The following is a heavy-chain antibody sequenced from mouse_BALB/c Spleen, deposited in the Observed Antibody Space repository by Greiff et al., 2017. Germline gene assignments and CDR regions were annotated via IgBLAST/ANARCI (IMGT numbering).Heavy chain of an antibody. Sequence: QVHVKQSGPGLVAPSQSLSITCTVSGFSLTSYGVHWVRQPPGKGLEWLGVIWAGGSTNYNSALMSRLSISKDNSKSQVFLKMNSLQTDDTAMYYCARDRGRAYYRFLDYWGQGTSVTVSS. CDR2: IWAGGST. J-gene: IGHJ4*01. CDR1: GFSLTSYG. V-gene: IGHV2-9*02. D-gene: IGHD2-14*01. CDR3: ARDRGRAYYRFLDY.